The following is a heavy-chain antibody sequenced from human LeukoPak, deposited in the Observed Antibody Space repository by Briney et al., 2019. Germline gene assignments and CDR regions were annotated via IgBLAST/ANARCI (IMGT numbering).Heavy chain of an antibody. V-gene: IGHV3-23*01. Sequence: GGSLRLSCAASGFTFSNYAMTWVRQAPGKGLEWVSTVAASGGVTSYTDPVKGRFTISRDNSKNTVYLQLNSLRAEDTAVYYCARGESYYFDYWGQGTLVTVSS. CDR3: ARGESYYFDY. CDR2: VAASGGVT. CDR1: GFTFSNYA. D-gene: IGHD3-10*01. J-gene: IGHJ4*02.